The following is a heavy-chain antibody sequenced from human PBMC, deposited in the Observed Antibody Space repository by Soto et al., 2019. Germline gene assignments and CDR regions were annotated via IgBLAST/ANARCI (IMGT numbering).Heavy chain of an antibody. D-gene: IGHD6-25*01. V-gene: IGHV1-69*02. J-gene: IGHJ6*02. Sequence: QVQLVQSGAEVKKPGSSVKVSCKASGGTFSSYTISWVRQAPGQGFEWMGRIIPILGIASYAQKFQGGLTSHADKGPSTAYMELSSLRSEDTAVYYCGRRLRGMAVWGQGTTVTVSS. CDR1: GGTFSSYT. CDR2: IIPILGIA. CDR3: GRRLRGMAV.